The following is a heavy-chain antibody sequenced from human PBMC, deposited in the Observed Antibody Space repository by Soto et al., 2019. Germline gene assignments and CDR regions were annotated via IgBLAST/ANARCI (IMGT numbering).Heavy chain of an antibody. CDR2: IYFSEGT. CDR1: GGSISSGDYY. V-gene: IGHV4-30-4*01. CDR3: GILDMITFGGVLGPNDAFDS. J-gene: IGHJ3*02. D-gene: IGHD3-16*01. Sequence: QVQLQESGPGLVKPSQTLSLTCNVSGGSISSGDYYWSWIRQPPGKGLEWIGYIYFSEGTSYNPSLQSRVTISGDKSKNQFSLRLTSVTAADTAVYYCGILDMITFGGVLGPNDAFDSWGQGKMVTVSS.